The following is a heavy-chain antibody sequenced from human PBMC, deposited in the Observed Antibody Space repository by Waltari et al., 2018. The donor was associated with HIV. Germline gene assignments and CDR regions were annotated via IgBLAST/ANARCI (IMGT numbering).Heavy chain of an antibody. J-gene: IGHJ5*02. CDR2: ISGSGGST. Sequence: EVQLVESGGGLVQPGGSLRLSCAASGFTFSSYAMSWVRQAPGKGLEWVSAISGSGGSTYYADAVKGRFTISRDNSKNTLYLQMNSLRAEDTAVYYCAKDHRELERRGYNWFDPWGQGTLVTVSS. CDR3: AKDHRELERRGYNWFDP. V-gene: IGHV3-23*04. CDR1: GFTFSSYA. D-gene: IGHD1-1*01.